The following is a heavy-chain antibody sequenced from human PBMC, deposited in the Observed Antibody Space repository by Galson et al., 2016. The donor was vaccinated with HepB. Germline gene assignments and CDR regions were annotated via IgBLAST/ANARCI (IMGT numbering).Heavy chain of an antibody. V-gene: IGHV4-39*01. D-gene: IGHD2-8*01. CDR1: GVSVSGSFYY. Sequence: SETLSLTCTVSGVSVSGSFYYWGWIRQPPGRGLEWIATFSYSGITYYKPSLKSRVTISVDTSKNQFSLNLSSVTAADTAVYYCARHGIETLGGGPTTNTPDSWGQGTLVTVSS. J-gene: IGHJ4*02. CDR2: FSYSGIT. CDR3: ARHGIETLGGGPTTNTPDS.